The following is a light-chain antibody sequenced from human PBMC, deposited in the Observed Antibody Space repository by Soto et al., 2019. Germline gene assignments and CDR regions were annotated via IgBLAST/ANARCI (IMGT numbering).Light chain of an antibody. CDR1: ALPKKY. Sequence: SYELTQPPSVSVSLGQMARITCSGEALPKKYVHWYQQKPRHFPVLGIYRDSDRPSGVPERFSASSSGTIGTLTISGVQAEDEADYYCLSAHISGTYWVFGGGTQLTVL. V-gene: IGLV3-16*01. CDR2: RDS. J-gene: IGLJ3*02. CDR3: LSAHISGTYWV.